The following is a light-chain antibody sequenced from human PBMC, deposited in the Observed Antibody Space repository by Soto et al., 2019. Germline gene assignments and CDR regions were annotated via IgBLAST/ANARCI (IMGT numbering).Light chain of an antibody. CDR2: DVY. J-gene: IGLJ1*01. CDR1: SSDVGAYNY. CDR3: SSYTISRTYI. V-gene: IGLV2-14*03. Sequence: QSVLTQPTSVSGSPGQSITISCTGTSSDVGAYNYVSWYQQHPGKAPKLMIYDVYDRPSGVSYRFSGSKSGNTASLTISGFQGEDEADYYCSSYTISRTYIFGTGTKVTVL.